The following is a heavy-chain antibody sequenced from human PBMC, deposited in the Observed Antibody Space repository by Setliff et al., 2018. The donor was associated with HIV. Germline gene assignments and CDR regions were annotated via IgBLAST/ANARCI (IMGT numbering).Heavy chain of an antibody. V-gene: IGHV1-69*13. J-gene: IGHJ4*02. CDR1: RGTFSSYA. D-gene: IGHD2-2*01. Sequence: SVKVSCKTSRGTFSSYAVSWVRQGPGQGLEWMGGIIPIFGTAKYAQKFQGRVTIHADESPNTAYMELSSLRSEDTAVYYCARGPPIVVVPAALLTFDDWGQGTLVTVSS. CDR3: ARGPPIVVVPAALLTFDD. CDR2: IIPIFGTA.